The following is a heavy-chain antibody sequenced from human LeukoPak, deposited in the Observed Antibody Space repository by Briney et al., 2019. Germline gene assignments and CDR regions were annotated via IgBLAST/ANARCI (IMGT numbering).Heavy chain of an antibody. CDR1: GGSISSYY. CDR2: IYYSGST. D-gene: IGHD2-15*01. Sequence: SETLSLTCTVSGGSISSYYWSWIRQPPGKGLEWTGYIYYSGSTNYNPSLKSRVTISVDTSKNQFSLKLSSVTAADTAVYYCASTREEAFDIWGQGTMVTVSS. V-gene: IGHV4-59*01. CDR3: ASTREEAFDI. J-gene: IGHJ3*02.